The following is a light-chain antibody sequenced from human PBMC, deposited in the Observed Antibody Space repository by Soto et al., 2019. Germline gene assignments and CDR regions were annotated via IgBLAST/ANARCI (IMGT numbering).Light chain of an antibody. CDR3: QQYDDWTPYT. Sequence: EIVMTQSPATLSVSPGERATLSCRASQSVSSNLAWYQQKPGQPPRLLIYGASTRATGIPARFSGSGSGTEFTLTIDSLQSEDFAVYYCQQYDDWTPYTFGQGTKLEIK. CDR2: GAS. J-gene: IGKJ2*01. CDR1: QSVSSN. V-gene: IGKV3-15*01.